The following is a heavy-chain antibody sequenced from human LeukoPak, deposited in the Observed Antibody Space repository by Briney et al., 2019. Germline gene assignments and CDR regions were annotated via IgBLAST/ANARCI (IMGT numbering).Heavy chain of an antibody. V-gene: IGHV3-13*01. J-gene: IGHJ4*02. CDR1: GFTFSDYD. D-gene: IGHD1-1*01. CDR2: IGTAGDT. Sequence: GGSLRLSCAASGFTFSDYDMHWVRQATGQGLEWVSAIGTAGDTYYTGSVKGRFTISRENAKNSLNLQMNSLRAGDTAVYYCARVAKERVGGVYYFDYWGQGTLVTVSS. CDR3: ARVAKERVGGVYYFDY.